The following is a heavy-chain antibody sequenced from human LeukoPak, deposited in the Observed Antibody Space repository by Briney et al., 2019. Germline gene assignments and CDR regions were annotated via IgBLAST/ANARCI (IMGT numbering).Heavy chain of an antibody. CDR3: ARDHPRIWFGDLEGFDY. CDR2: IRTDGTIT. D-gene: IGHD3-10*01. J-gene: IGHJ4*02. CDR1: GFTFSSYW. Sequence: GGTLRLSCAASGFTFSSYWMHWVRQAPGKGLVWVSRIRTDGTITTYADSVKGRFSISRDNAKNTLYLQVNSLRVEDTAVYYCARDHPRIWFGDLEGFDYWGQGTLVTVSS. V-gene: IGHV3-74*03.